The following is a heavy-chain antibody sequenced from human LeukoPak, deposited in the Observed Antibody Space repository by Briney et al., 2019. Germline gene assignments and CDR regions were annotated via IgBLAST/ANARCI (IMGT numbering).Heavy chain of an antibody. CDR1: GGSISSYY. Sequence: PSETLSLTCTVSGGSISSYYWSWIRQAPGKGREWIGYIYYSGTTSYNPSLKSRVTILVDTSKNQFSLKLSSVTAADTAVYYCARHERDASLDHALDIWGQGTMVTVSS. CDR2: IYYSGTT. V-gene: IGHV4-59*08. J-gene: IGHJ3*02. CDR3: ARHERDASLDHALDI. D-gene: IGHD5-24*01.